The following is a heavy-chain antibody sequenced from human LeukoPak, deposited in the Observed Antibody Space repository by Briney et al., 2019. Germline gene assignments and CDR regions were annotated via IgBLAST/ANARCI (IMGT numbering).Heavy chain of an antibody. Sequence: GGSLRLSCAASGFTFSSYSMNWVRQAPGKGLEWVSSISSSSSYIYYADSVKGRCTISRDNAKNSLYLQMNSLRAEDTAVYYCARDGAYDILTGYYMKYNWFDPWGQGTLVTVSS. D-gene: IGHD3-9*01. CDR2: ISSSSSYI. CDR1: GFTFSSYS. V-gene: IGHV3-21*01. J-gene: IGHJ5*02. CDR3: ARDGAYDILTGYYMKYNWFDP.